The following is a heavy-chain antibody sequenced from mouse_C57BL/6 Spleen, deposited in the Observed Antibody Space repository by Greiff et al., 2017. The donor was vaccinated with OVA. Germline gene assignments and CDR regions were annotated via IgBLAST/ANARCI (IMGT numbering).Heavy chain of an antibody. CDR2: IDPSDSET. CDR3: AMGAYDYDVGSWFAY. D-gene: IGHD2-4*01. CDR1: GYTFTSYW. V-gene: IGHV1-52*01. Sequence: VQLQQPGAELVRPGSSVKLSCKASGYTFTSYWMHWVKQRPIQGLEWIGNIDPSDSETHYNQKFKDKATLTVDKSSSTAYMQLSSLTSEDSAVYYCAMGAYDYDVGSWFAYWGQGTLVTVSA. J-gene: IGHJ3*01.